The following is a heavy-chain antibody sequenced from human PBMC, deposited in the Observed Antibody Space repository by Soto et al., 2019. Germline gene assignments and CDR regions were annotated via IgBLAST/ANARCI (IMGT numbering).Heavy chain of an antibody. D-gene: IGHD3-10*01. CDR1: GFTFDDYT. Sequence: GGSLRLSCASSGFTFDDYTMHWVRQAPGKGLEWVSLISWDGGSTYYADSVKGRFTISRDNSKNSLYLQMNSLRTEDTALYYCAKGKYYGSGSSSFDYWGQGTLVTVSS. CDR2: ISWDGGST. CDR3: AKGKYYGSGSSSFDY. V-gene: IGHV3-43*01. J-gene: IGHJ4*02.